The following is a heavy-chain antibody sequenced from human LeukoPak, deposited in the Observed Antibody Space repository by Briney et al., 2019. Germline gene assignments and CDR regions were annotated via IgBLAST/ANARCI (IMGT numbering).Heavy chain of an antibody. CDR1: GFTFSSYS. CDR2: ISSSSYI. J-gene: IGHJ5*02. CDR3: ARGPRANHFNWFDP. V-gene: IGHV3-21*01. Sequence: PGGSLRLSCAASGFTFSSYSMNWVRQAPGKGLEWVSSISSSSYIYYADSVKGRFTISRDNAKNSLYLQMNSLRAEDTAVYYCARGPRANHFNWFDPWGQGTLVTVSS. D-gene: IGHD1-26*01.